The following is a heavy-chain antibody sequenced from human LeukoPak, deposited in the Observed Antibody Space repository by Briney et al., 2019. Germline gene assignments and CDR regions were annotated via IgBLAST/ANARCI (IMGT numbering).Heavy chain of an antibody. CDR2: ISSSSSYI. J-gene: IGHJ4*02. V-gene: IGHV3-21*04. CDR1: GFTFSSYS. Sequence: GGSLRLSCAASGFTFSSYSMNWVRQAPGKGLEWVSSISSSSSYIYYADSVKGRFTISRDNAKNSLYLQMNSLRAEDTALYYCAKDIGGVVDYWGQGTLVTVSS. CDR3: AKDIGGVVDY. D-gene: IGHD3-16*01.